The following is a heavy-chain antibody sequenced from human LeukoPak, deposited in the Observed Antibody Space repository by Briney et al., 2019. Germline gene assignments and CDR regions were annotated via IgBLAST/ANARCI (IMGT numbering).Heavy chain of an antibody. D-gene: IGHD3-22*01. J-gene: IGHJ4*02. CDR1: GITLSNYG. CDR3: AKRGVVIRVILVGFHKEAYYFDS. Sequence: GGSLRLSCAVSGITLSNYGMSWVRQAPGKGLEWVAGISDSGGGTNYADSVKGQFTISRDNPKNTLYLQMNSLRAEDTAVYFCAKRGVVIRVILVGFHKEAYYFDSWGQGALVTVSS. CDR2: ISDSGGGT. V-gene: IGHV3-23*01.